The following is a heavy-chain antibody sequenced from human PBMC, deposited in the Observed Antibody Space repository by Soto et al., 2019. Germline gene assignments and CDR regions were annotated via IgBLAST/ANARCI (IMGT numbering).Heavy chain of an antibody. CDR2: IHFSGIT. CDR1: GGSISNYY. V-gene: IGHV4-59*01. J-gene: IGHJ4*02. CDR3: ARETAWSGIFVY. Sequence: SETLSLTCIVSGGSISNYYWSWIRQSPGKGLEWIGFIHFSGITDYNPSLSSRVTISVDTSKNHFSLQLSSVTAADTAVYYCARETAWSGIFVYWGQGTLVTVSS. D-gene: IGHD3-3*01.